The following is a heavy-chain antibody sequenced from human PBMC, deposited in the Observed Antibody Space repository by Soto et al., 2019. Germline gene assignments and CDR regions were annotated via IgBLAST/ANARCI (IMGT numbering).Heavy chain of an antibody. CDR1: GGTFSSYT. D-gene: IGHD2-8*01. V-gene: IGHV1-69*02. J-gene: IGHJ4*02. Sequence: ASVKVSCKASGGTFSSYTISWVRQAPGQGLEWMGRIIPILGIANYAQKFQGRVTITADKSTSTAYMELSSLRSEDTAVYYCARAAYCTNGVCYTVGNPYYFDYWGQGTLVTVSS. CDR2: IIPILGIA. CDR3: ARAAYCTNGVCYTVGNPYYFDY.